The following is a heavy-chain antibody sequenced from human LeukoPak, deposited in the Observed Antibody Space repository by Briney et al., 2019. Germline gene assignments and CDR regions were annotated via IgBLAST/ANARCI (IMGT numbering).Heavy chain of an antibody. V-gene: IGHV3-23*01. CDR1: GFTFSSYA. D-gene: IGHD6-19*01. CDR3: AKTTTGYSSGRYPGWPVDY. CDR2: IFGSGIST. Sequence: GGSLRLSCAASGFTFSSYAMYWVRQAPGEGLEWVSVIFGSGISTHYADSVKGRFTISRDNSKNTVYLQMNSLRAEDTALYYCAKTTTGYSSGRYPGWPVDYWGQGTLVTVSS. J-gene: IGHJ4*02.